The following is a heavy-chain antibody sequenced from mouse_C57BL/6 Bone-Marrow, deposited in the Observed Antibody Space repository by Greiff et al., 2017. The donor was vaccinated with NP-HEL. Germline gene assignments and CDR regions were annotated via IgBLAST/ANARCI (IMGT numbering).Heavy chain of an antibody. Sequence: QVQLQQPGAELVRPGSSVKLSCKASGYTFTSYWMHWVKQRPIQGLEWIGNIDPSDSETHYNQKFKDKATLTVDKSSSTAYMQLSSLTSEDSAVYYCARENLEAYGAYYAMDYWGQGTSVTVSS. D-gene: IGHD6-5*01. V-gene: IGHV1-52*01. CDR3: ARENLEAYGAYYAMDY. CDR1: GYTFTSYW. CDR2: IDPSDSET. J-gene: IGHJ4*01.